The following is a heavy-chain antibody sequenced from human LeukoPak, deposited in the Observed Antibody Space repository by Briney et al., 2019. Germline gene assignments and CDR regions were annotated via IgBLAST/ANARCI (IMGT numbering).Heavy chain of an antibody. CDR1: GFTFSSYE. J-gene: IGHJ4*02. Sequence: GGSLRLSCAASGFTFSSYEMNWVRQAPGKGLEWVSYISSSGSTIYYADSVKGRFTISRDNAKNSLYLQMNSLRAEDTALYYCARGGSGYYDSSGYSHQIDYWGQGTLVTVSS. CDR2: ISSSGSTI. D-gene: IGHD3-22*01. V-gene: IGHV3-48*03. CDR3: ARGGSGYYDSSGYSHQIDY.